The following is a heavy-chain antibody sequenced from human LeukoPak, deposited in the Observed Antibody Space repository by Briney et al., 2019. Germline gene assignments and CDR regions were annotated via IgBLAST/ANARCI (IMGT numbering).Heavy chain of an antibody. CDR2: INSDGSST. V-gene: IGHV3-74*01. CDR3: ARFRGAFDY. Sequence: PGGSLRLSCAASGFAFSSYWMHWARHAPGKVLVWVSRINSDGSSTNYADSVKGRFTISRVNAKNTLYLQMNSLRAEDTAVYYCARFRGAFDYWGQGTLVTVSS. CDR1: GFAFSSYW. D-gene: IGHD4/OR15-4a*01. J-gene: IGHJ4*02.